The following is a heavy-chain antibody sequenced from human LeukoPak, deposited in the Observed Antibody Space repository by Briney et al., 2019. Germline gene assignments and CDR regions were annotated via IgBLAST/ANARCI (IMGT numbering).Heavy chain of an antibody. D-gene: IGHD5-24*01. CDR2: ISTTGTT. J-gene: IGHJ4*02. CDR3: AREVEMARHLDY. V-gene: IGHV4-4*07. CDR1: GGSISAHY. Sequence: SETLSLTCTVSGGSISAHYWTWIRQPAGKGLEWIGRISTTGTTNYSPSLKSRFTMSRDTSRNQFSLKLNSVTAADTAVYYCAREVEMARHLDYWGQGTLVTVSS.